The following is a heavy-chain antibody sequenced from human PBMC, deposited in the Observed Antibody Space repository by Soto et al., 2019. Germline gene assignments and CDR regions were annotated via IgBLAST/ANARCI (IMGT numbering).Heavy chain of an antibody. CDR2: ISYDGSNK. D-gene: IGHD1-1*01. CDR3: AKSLFFASDDALFDY. J-gene: IGHJ4*02. CDR1: GFTFSSYG. V-gene: IGHV3-30*18. Sequence: GGSLRLSCAASGFTFSSYGMHWVRQAPGKGLEWVAVISYDGSNKYYADSVKGRFTISRDNSKNTLYLQMNSLRAEDTAVYYCAKSLFFASDDALFDYWGQGTLVTVSS.